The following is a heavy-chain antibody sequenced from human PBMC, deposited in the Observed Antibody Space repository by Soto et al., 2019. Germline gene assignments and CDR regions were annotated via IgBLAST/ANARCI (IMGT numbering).Heavy chain of an antibody. CDR1: GGTFSSYA. CDR3: ASWGRGDGYNLISGEFDY. V-gene: IGHV1-69*13. D-gene: IGHD5-12*01. J-gene: IGHJ4*02. Sequence: GASVKVSCKASGGTFSSYAISWVRQAPGQGLEWMGGIIPIFGTANYAQKFQGRVTITADESTSTAYMELSSLRSEDTAVYYCASWGRGDGYNLISGEFDYWGQGTLVTVSS. CDR2: IIPIFGTA.